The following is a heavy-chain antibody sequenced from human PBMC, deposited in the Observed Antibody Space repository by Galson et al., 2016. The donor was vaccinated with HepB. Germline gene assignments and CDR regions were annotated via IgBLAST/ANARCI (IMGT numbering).Heavy chain of an antibody. V-gene: IGHV3-23*01. CDR1: GFSFSSYA. CDR3: AKDYVWVSYLLTHFDS. Sequence: SLRLSCAASGFSFSSYAMSWVRQAPGKGLDWVSGISGSGGSPHYADSVKGRFTISRDNSKNTLYLQMKSLRVEDTAVYYCAKDYVWVSYLLTHFDSWGQGTLVTVSS. D-gene: IGHD3-16*02. J-gene: IGHJ4*02. CDR2: ISGSGGSP.